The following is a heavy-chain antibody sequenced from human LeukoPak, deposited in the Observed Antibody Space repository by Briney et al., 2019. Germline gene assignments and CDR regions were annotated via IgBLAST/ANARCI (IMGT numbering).Heavy chain of an antibody. D-gene: IGHD6-19*01. CDR2: IYFTGTT. V-gene: IGHV4-31*03. CDR1: GDSATSGTYY. Sequence: PSETLSLTCTVSGDSATSGTYYWSWIRQHPGKGLQWIGHIYFTGTTYYTPSLKSRLTISIATYKNQFSLTLTSVSAADTGFYYCARGYSSGWTDNWGQGTLVTVSS. J-gene: IGHJ4*02. CDR3: ARGYSSGWTDN.